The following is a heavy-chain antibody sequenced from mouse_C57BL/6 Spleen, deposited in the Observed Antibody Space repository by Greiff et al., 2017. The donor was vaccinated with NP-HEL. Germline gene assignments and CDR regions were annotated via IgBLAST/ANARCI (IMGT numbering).Heavy chain of an antibody. J-gene: IGHJ3*01. CDR2: INPSNGGT. V-gene: IGHV1-53*01. Sequence: VQLQQSGTELVKPGASVKLSCKASGYTFTSYWMHWVKQRPGQGLEWIGNINPSNGGTNYNEKFKSKATLTVDKSSSTAYMQLSSLTSEDSAVYYCARHYYGSSYRFAYWGQGTLVTVSA. CDR3: ARHYYGSSYRFAY. D-gene: IGHD1-1*01. CDR1: GYTFTSYW.